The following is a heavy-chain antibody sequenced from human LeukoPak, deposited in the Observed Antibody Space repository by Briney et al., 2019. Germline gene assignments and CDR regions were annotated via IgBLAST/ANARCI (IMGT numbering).Heavy chain of an antibody. CDR3: ARAVGGNEGGDY. Sequence: TGGSLRPSCAASGFTFSSYWMHWVRQAPGKGLVWVSRINSDGSSTSYADSVKGRFTISRDNAKNTLYLQMNSLRAEDTAVYYCARAVGGNEGGDYWGQGTLVTVSS. D-gene: IGHD4-23*01. CDR1: GFTFSSYW. CDR2: INSDGSST. V-gene: IGHV3-74*01. J-gene: IGHJ4*02.